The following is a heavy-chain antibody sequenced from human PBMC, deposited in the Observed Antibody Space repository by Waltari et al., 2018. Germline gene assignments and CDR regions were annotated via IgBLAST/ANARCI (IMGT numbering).Heavy chain of an antibody. CDR3: ARGGGVGYCSGGSCSNRGYFDY. J-gene: IGHJ4*02. Sequence: QLQLQESGPGLVKPSETLSLTCTVSGGSISSSSYYWGWIRQPPGKGLEWIGSIYYSGSTNYNPSLKSRVTISVDTSKNQFSLKLSSVTAADTAVYYCARGGGVGYCSGGSCSNRGYFDYWGQGTLVTVSS. D-gene: IGHD2-15*01. CDR1: GGSISSSSYY. CDR2: IYYSGST. V-gene: IGHV4-39*07.